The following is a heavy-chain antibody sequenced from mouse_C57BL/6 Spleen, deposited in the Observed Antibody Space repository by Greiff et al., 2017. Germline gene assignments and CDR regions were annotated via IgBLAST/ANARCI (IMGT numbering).Heavy chain of an antibody. D-gene: IGHD1-1*01. CDR2: INPNNGGT. CDR1: GYTFTDYY. J-gene: IGHJ3*01. V-gene: IGHV1-26*01. Sequence: EVQLQQSGPELVKPGASVKISCKASGYTFTDYYMNWVKQSHGKSLEWIGDINPNNGGTSYNQKFKGKATLTVDKSSSTAYMELRSLTSEDSAVYYCATGVLRGEYWGQGTLVTVSA. CDR3: ATGVLRGEY.